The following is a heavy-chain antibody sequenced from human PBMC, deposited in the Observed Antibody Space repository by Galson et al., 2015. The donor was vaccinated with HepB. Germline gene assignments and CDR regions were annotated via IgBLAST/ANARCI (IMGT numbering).Heavy chain of an antibody. D-gene: IGHD6-6*01. CDR1: GYSFTSYW. Sequence: QSGAEVKKPGESLRISCKGSGYSFTSYWISWVRQMPGKGLEWVGRIDPSDSYTNYSPSFQGHVTISADKSISTAYLQWSSLKASDTAMYYCARLGIAARGYYYGMDVWGQGTTVTVSS. J-gene: IGHJ6*02. CDR3: ARLGIAARGYYYGMDV. CDR2: IDPSDSYT. V-gene: IGHV5-10-1*01.